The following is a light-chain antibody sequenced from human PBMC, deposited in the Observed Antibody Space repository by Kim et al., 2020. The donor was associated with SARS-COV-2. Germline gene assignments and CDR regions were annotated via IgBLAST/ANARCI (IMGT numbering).Light chain of an antibody. CDR2: DNN. J-gene: IGLJ3*02. V-gene: IGLV1-44*01. Sequence: QRVTISCSGSYTNIGVNAVSWYQQVPGKAPRLLIYDNNRRPSGVPDRFSASKGGTSASLAISGLQSEDEGDYYCASWDDIRNGNWVLGGGTKVTVL. CDR3: ASWDDIRNGNWV. CDR1: YTNIGVNA.